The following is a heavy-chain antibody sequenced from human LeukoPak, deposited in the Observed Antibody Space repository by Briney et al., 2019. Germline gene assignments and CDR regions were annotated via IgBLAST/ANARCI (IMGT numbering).Heavy chain of an antibody. CDR3: ARDKVAVAGPFDY. D-gene: IGHD6-19*01. Sequence: GGSLRLSCEASPFIFSGHWLNWVRQTPGKGLEWVASIKEDGSERQYVDSVKGRFSISRDNTKGSLFLQMNSLRAEDTAVYYCARDKVAVAGPFDYWGQGTLVTVSS. V-gene: IGHV3-7*01. CDR2: IKEDGSER. J-gene: IGHJ4*02. CDR1: PFIFSGHW.